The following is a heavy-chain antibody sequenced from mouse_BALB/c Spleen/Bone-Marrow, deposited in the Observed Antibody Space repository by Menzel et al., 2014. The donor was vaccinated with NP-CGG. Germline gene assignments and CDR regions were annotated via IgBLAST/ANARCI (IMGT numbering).Heavy chain of an antibody. CDR2: IYPGSGST. D-gene: IGHD2-3*01. Sequence: LQQSGSELARPGASVKLSCKASGYTFTSYWMHWVKQRYGQGLEWIGNIYPGSGSTNYDEKFKSKGTLTVDTSSSTAYMHPSSLTSEDSAVYYCTRGYYPYYYAMDYWGQGTSVTVSS. CDR3: TRGYYPYYYAMDY. J-gene: IGHJ4*01. V-gene: IGHV1S22*01. CDR1: GYTFTSYW.